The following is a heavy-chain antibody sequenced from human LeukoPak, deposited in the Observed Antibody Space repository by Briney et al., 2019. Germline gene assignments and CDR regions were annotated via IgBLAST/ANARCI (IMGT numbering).Heavy chain of an antibody. CDR2: IYYSGST. Sequence: SETLSLTCTVSGGSISSSSYYWGWIRQPPGKGLEWIGSIYYSGSTYYNPSLKSRATVSVDTSKNQFSLKLSSVTAADTAVYYCARHRMYYYDSSGRGVADAFDIWGQGTMVTVSS. CDR3: ARHRMYYYDSSGRGVADAFDI. D-gene: IGHD3-22*01. CDR1: GGSISSSSYY. J-gene: IGHJ3*02. V-gene: IGHV4-39*01.